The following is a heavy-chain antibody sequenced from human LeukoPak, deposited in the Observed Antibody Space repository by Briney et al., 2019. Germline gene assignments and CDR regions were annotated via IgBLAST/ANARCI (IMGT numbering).Heavy chain of an antibody. V-gene: IGHV3-53*01. CDR2: IYSGGST. CDR3: ARPTDGDSTRYGMDV. Sequence: GGSLRLSCAASGFVVGGNYMNWVRQAPGKGLEWVSVIYSGGSTYYADSVKGRFSTSRDSSTSTLFLQMDSLRVEDTAMYYCARPTDGDSTRYGMDVWGQGTTVIVSS. D-gene: IGHD2-21*02. J-gene: IGHJ6*02. CDR1: GFVVGGNY.